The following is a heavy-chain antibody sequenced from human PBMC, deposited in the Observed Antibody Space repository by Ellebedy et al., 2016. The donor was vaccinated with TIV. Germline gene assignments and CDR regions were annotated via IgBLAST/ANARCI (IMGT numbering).Heavy chain of an antibody. J-gene: IGHJ4*02. Sequence: SVKVSCXASGGTFSSYAISWVRQAPGQGLEWMGGIIPIFGTANYAQKFQGRVTITADKSTSTAYMELSSLRSEDTAVYYCARVGAGTTPEYWGQGTLVTVSS. V-gene: IGHV1-69*06. CDR3: ARVGAGTTPEY. D-gene: IGHD1-7*01. CDR1: GGTFSSYA. CDR2: IIPIFGTA.